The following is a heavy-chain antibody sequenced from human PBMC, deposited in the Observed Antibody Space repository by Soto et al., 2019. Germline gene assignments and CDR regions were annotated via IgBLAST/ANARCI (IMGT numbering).Heavy chain of an antibody. CDR1: GYSINSGYY. CDR3: ARVFGYSYGYSDY. J-gene: IGHJ4*02. CDR2: IYHTGST. Sequence: TETLSLTCAVSGYSINSGYYWGWIRQPPGKGLEWIGSIYHTGSTYYNPSLKGRVTISVDTSKNQFSLKLISVTAADTAVYYCARVFGYSYGYSDYWGQGTLVTVSS. D-gene: IGHD5-18*01. V-gene: IGHV4-38-2*01.